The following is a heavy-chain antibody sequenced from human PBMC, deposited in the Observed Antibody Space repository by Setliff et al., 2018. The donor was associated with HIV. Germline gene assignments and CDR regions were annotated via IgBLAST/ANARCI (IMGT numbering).Heavy chain of an antibody. J-gene: IGHJ4*02. CDR2: INPSGGST. Sequence: GASVKVSCKASGYTFTSYYMHWVRQAPGQGLEWMGIINPSGGSTSYAQKFQGRVTMTRDTSTSTVYMELSSLRSEDTAVYYCARADLYHYDFWSGNGNYFDYWGQGTLVTVSS. V-gene: IGHV1-46*01. CDR3: ARADLYHYDFWSGNGNYFDY. D-gene: IGHD3-3*01. CDR1: GYTFTSYY.